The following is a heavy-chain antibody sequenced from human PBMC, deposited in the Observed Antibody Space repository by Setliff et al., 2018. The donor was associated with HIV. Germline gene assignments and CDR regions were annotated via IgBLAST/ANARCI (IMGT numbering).Heavy chain of an antibody. CDR2: FDPEDET. V-gene: IGHV1-24*01. CDR1: GYTFTSYG. CDR3: ATDSNFGGIVTPWDY. Sequence: ASVKVSCKASGYTFTSYGISWVRQAPGKGLEWLGTFDPEDETIYAPKFQGRVAMTGDTSTDTAYMELSSLRSEDTAVYYCATDSNFGGIVTPWDYWGQGTLVTVSS. J-gene: IGHJ4*02. D-gene: IGHD1-26*01.